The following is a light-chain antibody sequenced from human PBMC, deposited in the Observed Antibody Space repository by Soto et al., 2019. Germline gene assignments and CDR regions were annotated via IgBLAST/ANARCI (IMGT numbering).Light chain of an antibody. CDR1: QSISSW. J-gene: IGKJ1*01. Sequence: DIQMTQSPSTLSASVGDRVTITCRASQSISSWLAWYQQKPGKAPKLLIYKASTLQSGVPSRFSGSGSGTEFTPAISSLQPDYFATLYCQQYNDNWTFGQGTKVEIK. CDR3: QQYNDNWT. V-gene: IGKV1-5*03. CDR2: KAS.